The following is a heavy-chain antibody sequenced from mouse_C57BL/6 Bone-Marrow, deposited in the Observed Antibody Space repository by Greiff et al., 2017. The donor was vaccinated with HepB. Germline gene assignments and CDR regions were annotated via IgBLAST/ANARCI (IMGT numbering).Heavy chain of an antibody. CDR1: GYTFTSYW. D-gene: IGHD1-1*01. CDR2: IHPNSGST. J-gene: IGHJ2*01. CDR3: AKGAIYYYGSSYVRNFDY. V-gene: IGHV1-64*01. Sequence: QVQLKQPGAELVKPGASVKLSCKASGYTFTSYWMHWVKQRPGQGLEWIGMIHPNSGSTNYNEKFKSKATLTVDKSSSTAYMQLSSLTSEDSAVYYCAKGAIYYYGSSYVRNFDYWGQGTTLTVSS.